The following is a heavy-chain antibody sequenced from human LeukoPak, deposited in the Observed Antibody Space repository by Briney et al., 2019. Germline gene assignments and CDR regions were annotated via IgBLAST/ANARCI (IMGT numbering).Heavy chain of an antibody. D-gene: IGHD6-6*01. CDR3: AKIEGSSSYYFDY. Sequence: PGRSLRLSCAASGFTFNTYAMHWVRQAPGKGLEWVAIISYDGGSTSYADSVKGRFTISRDNSKNTLYLQMSSLRIEDTAVYYCAKIEGSSSYYFDYWGQGTLVTVSS. CDR2: ISYDGGST. CDR1: GFTFNTYA. J-gene: IGHJ4*02. V-gene: IGHV3-30*18.